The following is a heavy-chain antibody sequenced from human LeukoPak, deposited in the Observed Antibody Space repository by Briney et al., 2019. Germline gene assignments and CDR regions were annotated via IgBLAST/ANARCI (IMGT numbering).Heavy chain of an antibody. CDR1: GFTFTTYW. V-gene: IGHV3-7*01. D-gene: IGHD6-13*01. CDR3: ARDSPNSSPDAFDI. Sequence: PGGSLRLSCEASGFTFTTYWMGWVRQAPGKGLEWVASIKQDGSVKYYVDSVKGRFTISRDNAKNSLYLQMNSLRAEDTAVYYCARDSPNSSPDAFDIWGQGTMVTVSS. CDR2: IKQDGSVK. J-gene: IGHJ3*02.